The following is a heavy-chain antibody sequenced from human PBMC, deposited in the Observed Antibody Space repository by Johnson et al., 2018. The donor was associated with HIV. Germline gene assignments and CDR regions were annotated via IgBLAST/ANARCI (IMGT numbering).Heavy chain of an antibody. CDR3: SYIFVDTAMDKTTTDAFDI. D-gene: IGHD5-18*01. CDR2: ISYDGSTK. CDR1: GFTFSSYT. J-gene: IGHJ3*02. V-gene: IGHV3-30-3*01. Sequence: QVQLVESGGGVVQPGRSLRLSCAASGFTFSSYTMHWVRQAPGKGLEWVAVISYDGSTKYYADSVKGRFTISSDNSKNTLYLQMNSLRAEDTAVYYCSYIFVDTAMDKTTTDAFDIWGQGTMVTVSS.